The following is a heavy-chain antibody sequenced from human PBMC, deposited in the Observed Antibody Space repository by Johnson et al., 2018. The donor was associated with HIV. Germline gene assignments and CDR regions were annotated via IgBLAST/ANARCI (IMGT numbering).Heavy chain of an antibody. V-gene: IGHV3-7*03. CDR1: GLSFSNFG. D-gene: IGHD6-13*01. CDR2: IKQDGSEK. J-gene: IGHJ3*02. Sequence: VQLVESGGGVVQPGKSLTLSCVGSGLSFSNFGIHWVRQAPGKGLEWVANIKQDGSEKYYVDSVKGRFTISRDNAQNLLYLQMTSLRAEDTAVYYCARDGSSSWYGGDALDIWGQGTMVTVSS. CDR3: ARDGSSSWYGGDALDI.